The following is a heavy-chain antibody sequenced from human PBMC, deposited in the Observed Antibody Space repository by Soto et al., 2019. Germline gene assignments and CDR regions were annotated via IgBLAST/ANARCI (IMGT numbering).Heavy chain of an antibody. CDR1: GGTFSSYA. D-gene: IGHD2-2*01. Sequence: QVQLVQSGAEVKKPGSSVKVSCKASGGTFSSYAISWVRQAPGQGLEWMGGIIPIFGTANYAQKFQGRVPIPADESPSTAYMELSSLRSEDTAVYYCARHVPAAGYYYGMDVWGQGTTVTVSS. CDR3: ARHVPAAGYYYGMDV. J-gene: IGHJ6*02. CDR2: IIPIFGTA. V-gene: IGHV1-69*12.